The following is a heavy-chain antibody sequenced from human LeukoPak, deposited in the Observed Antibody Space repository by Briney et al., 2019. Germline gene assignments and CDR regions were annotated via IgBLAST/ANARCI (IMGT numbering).Heavy chain of an antibody. CDR2: INPSGGST. V-gene: IGHV1-46*01. CDR1: GYTFSNYY. D-gene: IGHD1-26*01. CDR3: ARGGVGATTYVWFDP. J-gene: IGHJ5*02. Sequence: ASLKVSCKASGYTFSNYYIHWVRQAPGQGLECMGIINPSGGSTSYAQKFQGRVTMTRDMSTSTVYIELSSLRSEDTAVYYCARGGVGATTYVWFDPWGQGTMVTDCS.